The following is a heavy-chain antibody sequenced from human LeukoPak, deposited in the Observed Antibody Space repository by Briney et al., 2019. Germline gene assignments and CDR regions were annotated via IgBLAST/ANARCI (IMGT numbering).Heavy chain of an antibody. CDR2: IDPSDSYT. CDR1: GYSFTSYW. V-gene: IGHV5-10-1*01. CDR3: ARPPTSSGIGDNLDY. Sequence: GESLKISCKGSGYSFTSYWISWVRQMPGKGLEWMGRIDPSDSYTDYSPSFQGHVTISVDKSISTAYLQWSSLKASDTAMYYCARPPTSSGIGDNLDYWGQGTLVTVSS. D-gene: IGHD1-14*01. J-gene: IGHJ4*02.